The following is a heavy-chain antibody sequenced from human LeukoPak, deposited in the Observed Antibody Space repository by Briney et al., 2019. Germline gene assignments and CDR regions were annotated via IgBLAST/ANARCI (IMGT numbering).Heavy chain of an antibody. CDR3: AGALSSGYYLNWFDP. Sequence: PSETLSLTCTVSGGSISSYYWSWIRQPAGKGLEWIGRIYTSGSTNYNPSLKSRVTMSVDTSKNQFSLKLSSVTAADTAVYYCAGALSSGYYLNWFDPWGQGTLVTVSS. CDR1: GGSISSYY. D-gene: IGHD3-22*01. CDR2: IYTSGST. J-gene: IGHJ5*02. V-gene: IGHV4-4*07.